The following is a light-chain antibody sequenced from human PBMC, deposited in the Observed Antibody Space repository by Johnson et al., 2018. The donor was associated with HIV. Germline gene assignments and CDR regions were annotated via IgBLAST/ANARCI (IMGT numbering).Light chain of an antibody. Sequence: QSVLTQPPSVSAAPGQRVTIYCSGSRSNTGRNYASWYQQLPGTAPKLLIYENNKRPSGIPDRFSGSKSDTSATLGITGLQTGDEADYYCGTWHSSLSAHDYVFRTGTKVPVL. CDR2: ENN. CDR1: RSNTGRNY. V-gene: IGLV1-51*02. CDR3: GTWHSSLSAHDYV. J-gene: IGLJ1*01.